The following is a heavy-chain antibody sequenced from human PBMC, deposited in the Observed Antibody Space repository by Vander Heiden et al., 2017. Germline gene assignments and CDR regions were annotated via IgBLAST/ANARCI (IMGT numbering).Heavy chain of an antibody. CDR3: AREGYDSSGYYHFDY. CDR1: GFTFSSYG. Sequence: QVQLVESGGGVVQPGRSLRLSCAASGFTFSSYGMHWVRQAPGKGLEGVAVIWYDGSNKYYADSVKGRFTISRDNSKNTLYLQMNSLRAEDTAVYYCAREGYDSSGYYHFDYWGQGTLVTVSS. J-gene: IGHJ4*02. V-gene: IGHV3-33*01. CDR2: IWYDGSNK. D-gene: IGHD3-22*01.